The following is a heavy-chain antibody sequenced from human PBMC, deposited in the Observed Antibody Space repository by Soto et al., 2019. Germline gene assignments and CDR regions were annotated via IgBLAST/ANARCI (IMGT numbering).Heavy chain of an antibody. Sequence: GGALRLSCEACGYSVSSYWMHWVRQAPGKGLVWVSRINGDGSSTSYADSVKGRFTISRDNAKNTLYLQMNSLRAEDTAVYYCARSLRFLEWLPYYYYYGMDVWGQGTTVTVSS. D-gene: IGHD3-3*01. J-gene: IGHJ6*02. CDR1: GYSVSSYW. CDR3: ARSLRFLEWLPYYYYYGMDV. V-gene: IGHV3-74*01. CDR2: INGDGSST.